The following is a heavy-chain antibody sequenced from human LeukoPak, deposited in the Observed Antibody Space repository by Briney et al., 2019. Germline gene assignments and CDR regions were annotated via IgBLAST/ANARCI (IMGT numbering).Heavy chain of an antibody. CDR3: AKGAEYADTNWFDP. V-gene: IGHV3-23*01. CDR1: GFTFSSYA. Sequence: GGSLRLSCAASGFTFSSYAMGWVRQAPGKGLEWVSAISGSGDTYYADSVKGRFTISRDNSKNTLYLQMNSLRAEDTAVYYCAKGAEYADTNWFDPWGQGTLVTVSS. CDR2: ISGSGDT. D-gene: IGHD2-2*01. J-gene: IGHJ5*02.